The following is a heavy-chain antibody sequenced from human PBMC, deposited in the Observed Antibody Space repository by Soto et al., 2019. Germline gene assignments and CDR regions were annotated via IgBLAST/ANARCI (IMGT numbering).Heavy chain of an antibody. CDR1: GYTFTGYF. V-gene: IGHV1-2*02. CDR2: INPGNGAT. Sequence: QVHLVQSGAEVKKPGASVKVSCKASGYTFTGYFIYWVRQAPGQGLELMGWINPGNGATNYAQKFQGRVTLTRDTAINTAYMELNTVRSDDTAVYYCARGGDTGSSDSWGQGTLVTVSS. D-gene: IGHD1-26*01. CDR3: ARGGDTGSSDS. J-gene: IGHJ5*01.